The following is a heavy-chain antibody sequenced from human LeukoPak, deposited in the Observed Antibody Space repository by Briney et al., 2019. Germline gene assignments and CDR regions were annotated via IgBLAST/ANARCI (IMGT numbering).Heavy chain of an antibody. CDR2: ISSSGSTI. CDR3: ARDVAVAGTSAFDI. V-gene: IGHV3-11*04. Sequence: GGSLRLSCAASGFTFSDYYMSWIRQAPGKGLEWVSYISSSGSTIYYADSVKGRFTISRDNAKNSLYLQMNSLRAEDTAVYYCARDVAVAGTSAFDIWGQGTMVTVSS. J-gene: IGHJ3*02. D-gene: IGHD6-19*01. CDR1: GFTFSDYY.